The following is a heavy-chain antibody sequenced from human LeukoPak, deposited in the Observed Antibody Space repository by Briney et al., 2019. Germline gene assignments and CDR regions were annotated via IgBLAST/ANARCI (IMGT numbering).Heavy chain of an antibody. CDR2: IYYSGST. V-gene: IGHV4-59*01. J-gene: IGHJ5*02. Sequence: PSETLSLTCTVSGGSISNYYWSWIRQPPGKGLEWIGYIYYSGSTNYNPSLKSRVTISVDTSKNQFSQKLSSVTAADTAVYYCARDKTGTPYYDFWSGYQRPHNWFDPWGQGTLVTVSS. CDR3: ARDKTGTPYYDFWSGYQRPHNWFDP. D-gene: IGHD3-3*01. CDR1: GGSISNYY.